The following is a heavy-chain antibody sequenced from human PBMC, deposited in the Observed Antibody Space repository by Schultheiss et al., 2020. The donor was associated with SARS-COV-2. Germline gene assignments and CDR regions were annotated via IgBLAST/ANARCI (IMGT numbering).Heavy chain of an antibody. CDR3: ARVSAYCGGDCYFDS. Sequence: GGSLRLSCAASGFSFSRYGIHWVRQAPGKGLEYVSAISSNGGRTDYANSVKGRFTMSRDNSKNKLYLQMGSLRAEDMAVYYCARVSAYCGGDCYFDSWGQGTLVTVSS. CDR2: ISSNGGRT. D-gene: IGHD2-21*02. V-gene: IGHV3-64*01. J-gene: IGHJ4*02. CDR1: GFSFSRYG.